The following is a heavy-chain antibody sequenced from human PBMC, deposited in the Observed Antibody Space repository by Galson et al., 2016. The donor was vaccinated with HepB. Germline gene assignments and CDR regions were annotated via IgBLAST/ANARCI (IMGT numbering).Heavy chain of an antibody. CDR1: GFNFGIHA. CDR3: AQDLWSDYGDPHF. J-gene: IGHJ4*02. V-gene: IGHV3-23*01. Sequence: SLRLSCAASGFNFGIHAMSWVRQAPGKGLEWVSGISSSGFSTYFADSVKGRFTISRDNSKNTVYQQMNSLRAEDTAIYFCAQDLWSDYGDPHFWGQGTLVTGSS. D-gene: IGHD4-17*01. CDR2: ISSSGFST.